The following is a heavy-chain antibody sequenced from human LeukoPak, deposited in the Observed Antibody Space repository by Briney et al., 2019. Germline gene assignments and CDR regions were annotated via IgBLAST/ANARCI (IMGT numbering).Heavy chain of an antibody. CDR1: GGTFSSYA. D-gene: IGHD4-17*01. CDR2: IIPIFGTA. V-gene: IGHV1-69*01. J-gene: IGHJ5*02. Sequence: SVKVSCKASGGTFSSYAISWVRQAPGQGLEWMGGIIPIFGTANYAQKFQGRVTITADESTSTAYMELSTLRSEDTAVYYCARAGDGDPVLGWFDPWGQGTLVTVSS. CDR3: ARAGDGDPVLGWFDP.